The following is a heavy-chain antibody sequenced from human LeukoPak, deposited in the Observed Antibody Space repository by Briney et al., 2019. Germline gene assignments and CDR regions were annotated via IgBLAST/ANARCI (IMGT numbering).Heavy chain of an antibody. CDR1: GGSISSYY. J-gene: IGHJ4*02. D-gene: IGHD4-17*01. CDR3: ARRATVTSHYFDY. CDR2: LSYSGST. Sequence: SETLSLTCTVSGGSISSYYWSWIRQPAGKGLEWIGSLSYSGSTYYNPSLKSRVTISVDTSKNQFSLRLSSVTAADTAVYYCARRATVTSHYFDYWGQGNLVTVSS. V-gene: IGHV4-59*04.